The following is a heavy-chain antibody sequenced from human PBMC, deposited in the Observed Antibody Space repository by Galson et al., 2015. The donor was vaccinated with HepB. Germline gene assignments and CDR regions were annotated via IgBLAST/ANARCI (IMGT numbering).Heavy chain of an antibody. CDR3: ARADGYSYGPDY. Sequence: LSLTCTVSGGSISSGDYYWSWIRQPPEKGLEWIGYIYYSGSTYYNPSLKSRVTISVDTSKNQFSLKLSSVTAADTAVYYCARADGYSYGPDYWGQGTLVTVSS. J-gene: IGHJ4*02. CDR1: GGSISSGDYY. CDR2: IYYSGST. V-gene: IGHV4-30-4*01. D-gene: IGHD5-18*01.